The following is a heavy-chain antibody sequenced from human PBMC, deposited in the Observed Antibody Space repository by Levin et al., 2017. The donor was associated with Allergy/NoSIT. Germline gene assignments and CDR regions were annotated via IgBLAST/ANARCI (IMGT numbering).Heavy chain of an antibody. V-gene: IGHV3-7*04. CDR1: EFILSSYC. Sequence: GGSLRLSCAASEFILSSYCMAWVRQAPGKGLQWVANVKQDGSERYNVDSLKGRFTISRDSAKNSLYLQMNNLRDEDTAVYYCAGVVSAFGLLYGMDVWGQGTTVTVSS. J-gene: IGHJ6*02. CDR2: VKQDGSER. D-gene: IGHD3/OR15-3a*01. CDR3: AGVVSAFGLLYGMDV.